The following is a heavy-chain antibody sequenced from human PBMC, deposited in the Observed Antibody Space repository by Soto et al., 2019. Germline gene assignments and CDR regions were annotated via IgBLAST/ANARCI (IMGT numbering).Heavy chain of an antibody. Sequence: QLQLQESGSELVKPSQTLSHTCAVSGGSISSGGYSWRWIRQPPGKGLEWIGYIYHSGSTYYNPSLKSRVTISVDWSKNQFSLKLTTVTAADTAVYYCVRGPPMGYWGQGTLVTVSS. J-gene: IGHJ4*02. CDR1: GGSISSGGYS. D-gene: IGHD3-16*01. CDR2: IYHSGST. CDR3: VRGPPMGY. V-gene: IGHV4-30-2*01.